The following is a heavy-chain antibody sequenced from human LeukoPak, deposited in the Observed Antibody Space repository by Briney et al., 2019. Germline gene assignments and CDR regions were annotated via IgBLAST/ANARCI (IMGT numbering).Heavy chain of an antibody. V-gene: IGHV1-2*02. J-gene: IGHJ3*02. Sequence: ASVKVSCKASGYTFTGYYMHWVRQAPGQGLEWMGWINPNSGGTNYAQKFQGRVTMTRDTSISTAYMELSRLRSDDTAVYYCARELAVGATSDAFDIWGQGTMVTVSS. CDR3: ARELAVGATSDAFDI. CDR1: GYTFTGYY. D-gene: IGHD1-26*01. CDR2: INPNSGGT.